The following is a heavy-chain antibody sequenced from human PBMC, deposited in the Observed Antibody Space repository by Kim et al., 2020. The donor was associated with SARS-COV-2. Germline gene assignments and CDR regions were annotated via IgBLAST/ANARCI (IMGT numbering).Heavy chain of an antibody. Sequence: VKGRFTISRSNSKNTQYLQMNSLGAGDTAVYYCAKYLCYDYVWGSYRIDYWGQGTLVTVSS. D-gene: IGHD3-16*02. CDR3: AKYLCYDYVWGSYRIDY. J-gene: IGHJ4*02. V-gene: IGHV3-23*01.